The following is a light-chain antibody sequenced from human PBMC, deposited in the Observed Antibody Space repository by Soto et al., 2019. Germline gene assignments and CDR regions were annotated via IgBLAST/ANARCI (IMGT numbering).Light chain of an antibody. V-gene: IGKV1-39*01. CDR3: QQSYSTLFT. J-gene: IGKJ3*01. CDR1: QSISSY. Sequence: DIQMTQSPSSLSASVGDRVTITCRASQSISSYLNWYQQKQGKAPKLLIYAASSLQSGVPSRFSGSGSGTDFTLTISSLQPEEFATYYCQQSYSTLFTFGPGTKVDIK. CDR2: AAS.